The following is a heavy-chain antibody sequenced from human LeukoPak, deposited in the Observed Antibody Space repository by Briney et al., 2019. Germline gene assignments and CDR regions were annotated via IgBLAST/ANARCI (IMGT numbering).Heavy chain of an antibody. CDR1: GYTFTSYD. J-gene: IGHJ4*02. CDR3: AREGVPIFDY. CDR2: INPNSGGT. D-gene: IGHD3-16*01. Sequence: ASVKVSCKASGYTFTSYDINWVRQAPGQGLEWMGWINPNSGGTNYAQKFQGRVTMTRDTSISTAYMELSRLRSDDTAVYYCAREGVPIFDYWGQGTLVTVSS. V-gene: IGHV1-2*02.